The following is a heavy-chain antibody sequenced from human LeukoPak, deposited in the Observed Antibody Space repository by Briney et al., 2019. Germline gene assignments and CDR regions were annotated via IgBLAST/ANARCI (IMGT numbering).Heavy chain of an antibody. CDR1: GFTFSDYY. CDR2: ISSSGSTI. J-gene: IGHJ6*02. Sequence: GGSPRLSCAASGFTFSDYYMSWIRQAPGKGLEWVSYISSSGSTIYYADSVKGRFTISRDNAKNSLYLQMNSLRAEDTAVYYCASGDSVTSPGGYYYGMDVWGQGTTVTVSS. CDR3: ASGDSVTSPGGYYYGMDV. D-gene: IGHD2-2*01. V-gene: IGHV3-11*01.